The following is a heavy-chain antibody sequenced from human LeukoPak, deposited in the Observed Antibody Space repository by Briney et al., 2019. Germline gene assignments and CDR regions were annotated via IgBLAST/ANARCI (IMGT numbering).Heavy chain of an antibody. CDR1: GFTFSSYA. CDR3: ARAPREGFSGSYHDY. V-gene: IGHV3-64*01. Sequence: GGSPRLSCAASGFTFSSYAMHWVRQAPGKGLEYVSAISSNGDNTYYANSVKGRFTISRDNSKNTLYLQMASLRGEDTAVYYCARAPREGFSGSYHDYWGQGTLVTVSS. J-gene: IGHJ4*02. CDR2: ISSNGDNT. D-gene: IGHD1-26*01.